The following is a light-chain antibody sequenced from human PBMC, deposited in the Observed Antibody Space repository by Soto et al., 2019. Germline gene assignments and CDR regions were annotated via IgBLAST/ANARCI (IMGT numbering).Light chain of an antibody. J-gene: IGKJ1*01. CDR3: QQYAYWPET. Sequence: EVMMTHFQDTVSVTPCETVTLSSGASQSVRTNLAWYQQRPGQAPRLLIHYSSTRATDVPARFSGSGSGTNFTLAISSLQSEDFAVYFCQQYAYWPETFGQGTKVDI. V-gene: IGKV3D-15*01. CDR2: YSS. CDR1: QSVRTN.